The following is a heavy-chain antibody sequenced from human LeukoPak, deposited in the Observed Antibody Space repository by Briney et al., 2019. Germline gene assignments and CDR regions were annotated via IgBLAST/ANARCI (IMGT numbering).Heavy chain of an antibody. V-gene: IGHV4-4*07. CDR2: IYTSGSI. D-gene: IGHD2-2*01. Sequence: SETLSLTCTDSGGSISSYYWSWIRQPAGKGLEWIGRIYTSGSINYNPSLKRRFTMSVDTSKNQFSLKLSSVTAADTAVYYCARVGALGYCSSTSCSEFDYWGQGTLVTVSS. J-gene: IGHJ4*02. CDR3: ARVGALGYCSSTSCSEFDY. CDR1: GGSISSYY.